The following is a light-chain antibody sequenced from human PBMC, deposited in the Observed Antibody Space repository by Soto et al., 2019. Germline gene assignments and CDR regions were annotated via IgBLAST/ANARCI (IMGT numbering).Light chain of an antibody. J-gene: IGKJ1*01. CDR2: GAS. Sequence: EIVLTQSPGTLSLSPGEGATLSCRARQSINSFLAWYQQRRAQAPRHLIHGASNRATGIPDRFSGSGSGTDFTLTISRLEPEDFAVYYCQQYGSSPGTFGQGTKVDIK. CDR1: QSINSF. CDR3: QQYGSSPGT. V-gene: IGKV3-20*01.